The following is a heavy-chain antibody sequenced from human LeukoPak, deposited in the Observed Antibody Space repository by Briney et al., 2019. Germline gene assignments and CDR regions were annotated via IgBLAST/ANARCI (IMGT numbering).Heavy chain of an antibody. J-gene: IGHJ6*02. CDR1: GFTFSSYW. CDR2: IKQDGSEK. Sequence: GGSLRLSCAASGFTFSSYWMSWVRQAPGKGLEWVANIKQDGSEKYYVDSVKGRFTISRDNAKNSLYLQMNSLKTEDTAVYYCTRREKGTVTTTTPHYGMDVWGQGTTVTVSS. D-gene: IGHD4-11*01. CDR3: TRREKGTVTTTTPHYGMDV. V-gene: IGHV3-7*03.